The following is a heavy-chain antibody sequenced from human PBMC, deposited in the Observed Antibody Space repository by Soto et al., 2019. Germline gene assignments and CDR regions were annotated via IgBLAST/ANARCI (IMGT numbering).Heavy chain of an antibody. J-gene: IGHJ4*02. CDR3: ARGITLPTPLDY. D-gene: IGHD1-20*01. V-gene: IGHV1-3*01. Sequence: ASVKVSCKASGYTFTSYAMHWVRQARGQRLEWMGWINAGNGNTKYSQQFQGRVTITRDTSASTAYMELSSLRSEDTAVYYCARGITLPTPLDYWGQGTLVTSPQ. CDR1: GYTFTSYA. CDR2: INAGNGNT.